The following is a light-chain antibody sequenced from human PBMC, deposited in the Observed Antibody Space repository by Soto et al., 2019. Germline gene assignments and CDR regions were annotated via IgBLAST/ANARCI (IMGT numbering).Light chain of an antibody. Sequence: DIQMTQSPSTLSASVGDRVTLTCRASQNINNWLAWYQQKPGKAPKLLIYDGSTLESGVPSRFSGSGAGTEFTLSISSLQPDDFSIYPCQQYNEYLTFGGGTKVEIK. CDR2: DGS. CDR1: QNINNW. J-gene: IGKJ4*01. CDR3: QQYNEYLT. V-gene: IGKV1-5*01.